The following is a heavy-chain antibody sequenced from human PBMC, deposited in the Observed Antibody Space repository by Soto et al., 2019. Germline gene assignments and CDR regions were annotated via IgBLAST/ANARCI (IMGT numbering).Heavy chain of an antibody. J-gene: IGHJ4*03. CDR2: IWPGDSDT. CDR3: ARRKGSGYFGP. CDR1: GYTFTDYW. V-gene: IGHV5-51*01. Sequence: GESLKISFKGSGYTFTDYWIGWVRQMPVKGLEWMGIIWPGDSDTRYSPSFQGQVTISVDKSISTAYLQWSSLKASDTAIYYCARRKGSGYFGPWGQGTLVTVSS.